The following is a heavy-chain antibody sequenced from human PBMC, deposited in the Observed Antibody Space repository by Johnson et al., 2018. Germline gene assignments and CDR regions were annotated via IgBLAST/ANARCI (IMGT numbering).Heavy chain of an antibody. D-gene: IGHD6-19*01. CDR3: AKDKVVAVERPYYYGMDV. Sequence: VQLVESGGGLVRXGGSLRLSCEASGFTFSSYSMNWVRQAPGKGLEWVSSISTSGSYIYYADSVKGRFTISRDNAKSSLYLQMSSLRAEDTAVYYCAKDKVVAVERPYYYGMDVWGQGTTVTVSS. V-gene: IGHV3-21*01. CDR2: ISTSGSYI. CDR1: GFTFSSYS. J-gene: IGHJ6*02.